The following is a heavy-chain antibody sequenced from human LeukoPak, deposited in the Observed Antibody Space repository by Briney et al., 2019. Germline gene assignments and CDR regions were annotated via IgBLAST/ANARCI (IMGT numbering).Heavy chain of an antibody. D-gene: IGHD2-15*01. Sequence: ASVTVSCKASGYTFTSYGISWVRQAPGQGLEWMGWISAYNGNTNYAQKLQGRVTMTTDTSTSTAYMELRSLRSDDTAVYYCARELRGHSGLVAATGADYWGQGTLVTVSS. CDR2: ISAYNGNT. CDR1: GYTFTSYG. J-gene: IGHJ4*02. CDR3: ARELRGHSGLVAATGADY. V-gene: IGHV1-18*01.